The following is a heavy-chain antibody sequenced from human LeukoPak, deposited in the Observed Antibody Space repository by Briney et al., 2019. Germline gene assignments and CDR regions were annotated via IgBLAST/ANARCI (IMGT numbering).Heavy chain of an antibody. D-gene: IGHD3-22*01. J-gene: IGHJ4*02. Sequence: SETLSLTCTVSGSSISSYYWSWIRQPPGKGLEWIGYIYYSGSTNYNPSLKSRVTISVDTSKNQFSLKLSSVTAADTAVYYCARHSSGSLYYFDYWGQGTLVTVSS. V-gene: IGHV4-59*08. CDR3: ARHSSGSLYYFDY. CDR2: IYYSGST. CDR1: GSSISSYY.